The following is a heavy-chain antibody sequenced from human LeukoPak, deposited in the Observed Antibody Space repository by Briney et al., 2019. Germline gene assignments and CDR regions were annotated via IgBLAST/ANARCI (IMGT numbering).Heavy chain of an antibody. V-gene: IGHV5-51*01. D-gene: IGHD6-25*01. CDR2: IYPGDSDT. Sequence: GAALQFSCKGAGCGFTSYWIGWGRQMPGKGLEGRGIIYPGDSDTRYSPSFQGQVTISADKSNSTAYLQWSSLKASDTAMYYCARFIQRVYGMDVWGQGTTVTVSS. J-gene: IGHJ6*02. CDR1: GCGFTSYW. CDR3: ARFIQRVYGMDV.